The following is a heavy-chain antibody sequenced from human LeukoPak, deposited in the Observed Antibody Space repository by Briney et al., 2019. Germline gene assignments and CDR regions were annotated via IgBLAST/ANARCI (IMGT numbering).Heavy chain of an antibody. CDR2: INSDGSST. Sequence: GGCLRLSCAASGFTFSSHWMHWVRQGPGKGLVWVSRINSDGSSTTYADSVKGRFTMSRDNAKNTLYLQMNSLRAEDTAVYYCTGNYYGSGSYADFDYWGQGTLVTVSS. V-gene: IGHV3-74*01. J-gene: IGHJ4*02. CDR3: TGNYYGSGSYADFDY. CDR1: GFTFSSHW. D-gene: IGHD3-10*01.